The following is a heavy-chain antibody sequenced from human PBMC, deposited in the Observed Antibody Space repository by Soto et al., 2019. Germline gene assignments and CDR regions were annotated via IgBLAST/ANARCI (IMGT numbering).Heavy chain of an antibody. CDR3: ASKAACGGDCYALDS. V-gene: IGHV1-69*06. CDR1: GGIFSSNT. CDR2: IIPLFGKA. J-gene: IGHJ4*02. D-gene: IGHD2-21*02. Sequence: QVYLVQSGAEVKKPGSSVKIYCKASGGIFSSNTINWVRQAAGHWLEWMGGIIPLFGKANYAEKFQGRVTITADKSTKTEYMEVTSLRSEDTAVYYCASKAACGGDCYALDSWGQGTLVTVSS.